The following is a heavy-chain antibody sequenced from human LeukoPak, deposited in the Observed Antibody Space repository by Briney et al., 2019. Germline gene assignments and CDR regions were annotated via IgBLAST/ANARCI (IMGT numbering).Heavy chain of an antibody. D-gene: IGHD4-17*01. CDR1: GGSFSSSY. J-gene: IGHJ4*02. Sequence: SETLSLTCAVYGGSFSSSYWSWIRQPPGKGLEWIGEIDHGGSTNYNPSPKSRVTISVDTSKSQCSLKLSSVTAADTAIYYCARDPNADYDWGQGTLVTVSS. CDR3: ARDPNADYD. CDR2: IDHGGST. V-gene: IGHV4-34*01.